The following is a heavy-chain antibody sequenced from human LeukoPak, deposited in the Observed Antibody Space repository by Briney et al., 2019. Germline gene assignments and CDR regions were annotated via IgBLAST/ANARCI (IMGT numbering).Heavy chain of an antibody. CDR3: ARRMSAYSGSYPFDY. CDR1: GFTFSSYS. Sequence: GGSLRLSCAASGFTFSSYSMNWVRQAPGKGLEWVSSISSSSSYVYYADSVKGRFTISRDNAKNSLYLQMNSLRAEDTAVYYCARRMSAYSGSYPFDYWGQGTLVTVSS. V-gene: IGHV3-21*01. CDR2: ISSSSSYV. J-gene: IGHJ4*02. D-gene: IGHD1-26*01.